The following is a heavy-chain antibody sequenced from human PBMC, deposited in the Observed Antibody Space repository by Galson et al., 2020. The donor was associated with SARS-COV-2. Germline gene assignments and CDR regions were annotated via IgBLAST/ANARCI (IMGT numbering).Heavy chain of an antibody. D-gene: IGHD3-22*01. CDR1: GFTFSSYW. CDR3: ARGDYSDSSGYFSDAFDI. Sequence: GESLKISCAASGFTFSSYWMSWVRQAPGKGLEWVANIKPDGSEKYYVDSVKGRFTISRDNAKNSLYLQMNSLRAEDTAVHYCARGDYSDSSGYFSDAFDIWGQGTMVTVSS. J-gene: IGHJ3*02. CDR2: IKPDGSEK. V-gene: IGHV3-7*01.